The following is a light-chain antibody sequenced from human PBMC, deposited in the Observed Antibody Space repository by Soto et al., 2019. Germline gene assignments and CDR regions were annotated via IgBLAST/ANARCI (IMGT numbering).Light chain of an antibody. CDR3: CSYAGSYTWV. Sequence: QSALTQPRSVSGSPGQSVTISCTGTSSDVGGYNSVSWYQQHPSKAPRLMIYDVSKRPSGVPDRFFGSKSGSTASLTISGLQAEDEADCYCCSYAGSYTWVFGGGTKLTVL. CDR2: DVS. CDR1: SSDVGGYNS. V-gene: IGLV2-11*01. J-gene: IGLJ3*02.